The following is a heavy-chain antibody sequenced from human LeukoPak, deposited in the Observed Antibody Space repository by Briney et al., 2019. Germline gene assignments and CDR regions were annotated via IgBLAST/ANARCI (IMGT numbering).Heavy chain of an antibody. D-gene: IGHD6-19*01. V-gene: IGHV3-21*01. CDR2: ISSTSAYI. J-gene: IGHJ6*02. CDR3: ARGGGWDAYYYYGMDV. Sequence: PGGPLRLSCAASGFTFSSYSMNWVRQAPGKGLEWVSSISSTSAYIYYADSVKGRFAISRDNAKNSLYLQMNSLRAEDTAVYYCARGGGWDAYYYYGMDVWGQGTTVTVSS. CDR1: GFTFSSYS.